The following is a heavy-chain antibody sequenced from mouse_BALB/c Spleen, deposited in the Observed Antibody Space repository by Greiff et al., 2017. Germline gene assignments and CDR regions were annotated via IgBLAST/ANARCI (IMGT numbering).Heavy chain of an antibody. D-gene: IGHD1-1*01. J-gene: IGHJ2*01. Sequence: EVQLQQSGAELVKPGASVKLSCTASGFNIKDTYMHWVKQRPEQGLEWIGRIDPANGNTKYDPKFQGKATITADTSSNTAYLQLSSLTSEDTAVYYCARRYYYGYFDYWGQGTTLTVSS. CDR2: IDPANGNT. CDR3: ARRYYYGYFDY. V-gene: IGHV14-3*02. CDR1: GFNIKDTY.